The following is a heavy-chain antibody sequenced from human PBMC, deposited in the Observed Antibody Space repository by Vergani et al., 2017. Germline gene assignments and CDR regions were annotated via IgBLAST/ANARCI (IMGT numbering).Heavy chain of an antibody. Sequence: QVQLAESGGGRVQPGRSLRLSCAASGFSFSSHAIHWVRQAPGKGPEWVAVISNDGSKKDYADSVKGRFTISRDNSKNTLDLQMNSLRPQDTAVYYCAKAGSVTSGSLQYNFYMDVWGKGTTVTVS. D-gene: IGHD3-10*01. J-gene: IGHJ6*03. CDR1: GFSFSSHA. V-gene: IGHV3-30*18. CDR3: AKAGSVTSGSLQYNFYMDV. CDR2: ISNDGSKK.